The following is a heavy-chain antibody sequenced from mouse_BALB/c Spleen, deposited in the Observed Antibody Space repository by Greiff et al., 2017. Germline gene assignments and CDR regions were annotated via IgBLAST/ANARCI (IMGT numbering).Heavy chain of an antibody. Sequence: EVQLVESGGGLVKPGGSLKLSCAASGFTFSSYAMSWVRQTPEKRLEWVASISSGGSTYYPDSVKGRFTISRDNARNILYLQMSSLRSEDTAMYYCARGESTMITTDPAWFAYWGRGTLVTVSA. D-gene: IGHD2-4*01. V-gene: IGHV5-6-5*01. CDR2: ISSGGST. J-gene: IGHJ3*01. CDR1: GFTFSSYA. CDR3: ARGESTMITTDPAWFAY.